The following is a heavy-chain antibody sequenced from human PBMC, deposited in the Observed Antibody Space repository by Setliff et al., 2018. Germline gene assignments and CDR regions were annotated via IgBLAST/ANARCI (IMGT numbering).Heavy chain of an antibody. D-gene: IGHD1-26*01. J-gene: IGHJ4*02. CDR3: AKDRVNDGFWDFDS. CDR1: GFTFRDYS. CDR2: VIQVGSG. Sequence: PGESLKISCATSGFTFRDYSMVWVRQVPGKGLEWVAGVIQVGSGVYADSXXGRSTISRDNSKNNFFLQINNLRAADTATYYCAKDRVNDGFWDFDSWGQGIVVTVSS. V-gene: IGHV3-23*01.